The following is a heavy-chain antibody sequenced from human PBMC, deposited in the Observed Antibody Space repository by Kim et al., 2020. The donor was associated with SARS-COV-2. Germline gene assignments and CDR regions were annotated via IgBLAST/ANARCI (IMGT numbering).Heavy chain of an antibody. CDR1: GGSISSSSYY. D-gene: IGHD3-22*01. CDR2: IYYSGST. V-gene: IGHV4-39*01. J-gene: IGHJ3*02. CDR3: ASGVGDDSSGYYPLDI. Sequence: SETLSLTCTVSGGSISSSSYYWGWIRQPPGKGLEWIGSIYYSGSTYYNPSLKSRVTISVDTSKNQFSLKLSSVTAADTAVYYCASGVGDDSSGYYPLDIWGQGTMVTVSS.